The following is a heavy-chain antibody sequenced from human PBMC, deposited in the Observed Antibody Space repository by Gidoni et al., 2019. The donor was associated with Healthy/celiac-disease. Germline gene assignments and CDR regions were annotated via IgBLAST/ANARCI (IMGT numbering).Heavy chain of an antibody. Sequence: VSGINWNGGSTGYADSVKGRFTISRDNAKNSLYLQMNSLRAEDTALYYCARAYGDYVPAYFDYWGQGTLVTVSS. CDR2: INWNGGST. CDR3: ARAYGDYVPAYFDY. D-gene: IGHD4-17*01. V-gene: IGHV3-20*03. J-gene: IGHJ4*02.